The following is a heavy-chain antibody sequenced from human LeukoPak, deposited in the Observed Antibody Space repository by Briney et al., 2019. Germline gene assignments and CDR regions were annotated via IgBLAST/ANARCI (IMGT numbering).Heavy chain of an antibody. Sequence: SETLSLTCTVSGGSISSGGYYWSWIRQHPGTGLEWIGYIYYSGSTYYNPSLKSRVTISVDRSKNQFSLKLSSVTAADTAVYYCASTIFGVVSHDAFDIWGQGTMVTVSS. CDR3: ASTIFGVVSHDAFDI. CDR1: GGSISSGGYY. V-gene: IGHV4-31*03. J-gene: IGHJ3*02. D-gene: IGHD3-3*01. CDR2: IYYSGST.